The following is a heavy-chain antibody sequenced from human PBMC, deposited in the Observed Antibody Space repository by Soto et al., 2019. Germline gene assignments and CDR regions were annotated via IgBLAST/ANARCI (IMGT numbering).Heavy chain of an antibody. V-gene: IGHV3-15*07. Sequence: GGSLRLSCAASGFTFSNAWMNWVRQAPGKGLEWVGRIKSKTDGGTTDYAAPVKGSFTNSRDNSKNTLYLQMNSLKTEDTAVYYCTTQAYYDFWSGYYDYYYYGMDVWGQGTTVTVSS. D-gene: IGHD3-3*01. CDR1: GFTFSNAW. CDR3: TTQAYYDFWSGYYDYYYYGMDV. CDR2: IKSKTDGGTT. J-gene: IGHJ6*02.